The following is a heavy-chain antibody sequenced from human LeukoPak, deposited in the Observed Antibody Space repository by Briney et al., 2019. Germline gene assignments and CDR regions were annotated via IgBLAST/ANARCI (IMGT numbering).Heavy chain of an antibody. Sequence: SVKVSCKASGGAFSSYAISWVRQAPGQGLEWMGGIIPIFGTANYAQKFQGRVTITADKSASTAYMELSSLRSEDTAVYYCARDRYLGELPPNWFDPWGQGTLVTVSS. CDR2: IIPIFGTA. CDR3: ARDRYLGELPPNWFDP. D-gene: IGHD3-16*01. V-gene: IGHV1-69*06. CDR1: GGAFSSYA. J-gene: IGHJ5*02.